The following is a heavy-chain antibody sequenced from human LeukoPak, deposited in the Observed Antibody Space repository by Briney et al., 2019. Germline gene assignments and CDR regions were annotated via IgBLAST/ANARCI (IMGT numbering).Heavy chain of an antibody. CDR3: ARARYDSSGYDD. V-gene: IGHV1-18*01. CDR1: GGTFSSYA. J-gene: IGHJ4*02. CDR2: ISAYNGNT. D-gene: IGHD3-22*01. Sequence: ASVKVSCKASGGTFSSYAISWVRQAPGQGLEWMGWISAYNGNTNYAQKLQGRVTMTTDTSTSTAYMELRSLRSDDTAVYYCARARYDSSGYDDWGQGTLVTVSS.